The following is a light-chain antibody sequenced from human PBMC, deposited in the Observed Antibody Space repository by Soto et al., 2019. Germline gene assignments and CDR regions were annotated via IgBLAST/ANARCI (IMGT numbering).Light chain of an antibody. CDR1: SEHSSYA. V-gene: IGLV4-69*01. CDR2: FNRDGSH. CDR3: QTWGPGIRV. Sequence: QSVLTQSPSASASLGASVKLTCTLSSEHSSYAMAWHQQQPERGPRFLMKFNRDGSHTKGDGIPDRFSGSSSGAERYLTISRLQSEDEAAYYCQTWGPGIRVFGGGTKLTVL. J-gene: IGLJ3*02.